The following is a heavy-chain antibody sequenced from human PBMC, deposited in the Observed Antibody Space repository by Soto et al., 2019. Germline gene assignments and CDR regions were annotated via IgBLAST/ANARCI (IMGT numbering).Heavy chain of an antibody. CDR1: GFTFSTYA. CDR2: ISSNGGST. Sequence: GGSLRLSCATSGFTFSTYAMHWVRQAPGKGLEYVSAISSNGGSTYFANSVKGRFTISRDNSKNTLYLQMNSLRAEDTAVYYCAKDRDFWSGPEGIYGMDVWGQGTTVTVSS. V-gene: IGHV3-64*01. J-gene: IGHJ6*02. CDR3: AKDRDFWSGPEGIYGMDV. D-gene: IGHD3-3*01.